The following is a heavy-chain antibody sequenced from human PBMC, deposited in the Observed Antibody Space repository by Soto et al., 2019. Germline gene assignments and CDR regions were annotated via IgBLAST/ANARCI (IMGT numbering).Heavy chain of an antibody. CDR3: ARDPAFGATDY. Sequence: GGSLRLSCAVSGFTFSSHWMSWVRQAPGRGLEWVANMNQDGSVKYYVDSVKGRFTISRDNAEDSLYLQMDSLRVEDTAVYFCARDPAFGATDYWGQGTPVTSPQ. D-gene: IGHD2-2*01. CDR2: MNQDGSVK. CDR1: GFTFSSHW. V-gene: IGHV3-7*01. J-gene: IGHJ4*02.